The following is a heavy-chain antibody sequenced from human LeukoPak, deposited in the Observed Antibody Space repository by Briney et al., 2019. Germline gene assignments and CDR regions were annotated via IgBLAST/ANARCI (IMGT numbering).Heavy chain of an antibody. V-gene: IGHV3-74*01. D-gene: IGHD1-26*01. Sequence: PGGSLRLSCAASGFTFSSYWMHWVRQAPGKGLVWVSHIISDESSTTYADSVKGRFTISRDNAKNTLYLQMNSLRVEDTAVYYCARGGSAAGGRVADYWGQGSLVTVSS. CDR1: GFTFSSYW. CDR2: IISDESST. J-gene: IGHJ4*02. CDR3: ARGGSAAGGRVADY.